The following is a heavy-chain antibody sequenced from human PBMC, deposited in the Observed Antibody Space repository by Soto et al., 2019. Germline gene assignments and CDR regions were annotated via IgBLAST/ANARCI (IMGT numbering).Heavy chain of an antibody. CDR2: INHGGNS. D-gene: IGHD6-6*01. V-gene: IGHV4-34*01. Sequence: QVQLQQWGAGLLKPSETLSLTCAMYGGSFSDYYWSWVRQPPVKGLAWIGEINHGGNSNYNPSLKSRVTISVDTSNNQFSLKLTSVTAADTGVYYCAGREFSTSPFYYYYYAMDVWCQGTTVTVS. J-gene: IGHJ6*02. CDR3: AGREFSTSPFYYYYYAMDV. CDR1: GGSFSDYY.